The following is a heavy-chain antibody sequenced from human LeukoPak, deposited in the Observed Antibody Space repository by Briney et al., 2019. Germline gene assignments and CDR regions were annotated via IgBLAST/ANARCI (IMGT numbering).Heavy chain of an antibody. Sequence: AGSLRLSCAASGFTFRSYGMHWVRQAPGKGLEWVAIIWYDGSNKYYRESVKGRFTVSRDNSKNTLYLQMDSLRAEDTAVYYCARSHPGTTVDAYWGQGTLVTVSS. D-gene: IGHD6-19*01. J-gene: IGHJ4*02. CDR1: GFTFRSYG. CDR2: IWYDGSNK. V-gene: IGHV3-33*01. CDR3: ARSHPGTTVDAY.